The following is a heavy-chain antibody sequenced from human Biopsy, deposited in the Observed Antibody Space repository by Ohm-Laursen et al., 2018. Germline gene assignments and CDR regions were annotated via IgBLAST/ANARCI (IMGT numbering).Heavy chain of an antibody. CDR1: GGSISSYY. J-gene: IGHJ2*01. Sequence: SDTLSLTCTVSGGSISSYYWSWIRQPPGKGLEWIGYIYYTGSTNCNPSLKSRVTISVDTSMNHLSLRLTFVTAADTAVYYCARHAPSYSGSYWRYFDLWGRGTLVTVSS. D-gene: IGHD1-26*01. V-gene: IGHV4-59*08. CDR3: ARHAPSYSGSYWRYFDL. CDR2: IYYTGST.